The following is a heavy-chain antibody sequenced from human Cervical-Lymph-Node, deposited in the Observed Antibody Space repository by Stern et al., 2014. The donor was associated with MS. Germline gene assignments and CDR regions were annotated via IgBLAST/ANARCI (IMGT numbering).Heavy chain of an antibody. CDR2: IKSKTDGGTT. V-gene: IGHV3-15*01. J-gene: IGHJ4*02. CDR1: GFTFRNAW. CDR3: TTGRHFVFAY. Sequence: VQLGQSGGGLVKPGGSLRLSCAASGFTFRNAWMSWVRQAPGKGLEWGGRIKSKTDGGTTDYAAPVKGRFTISGDDSKNTLYLQMNSLKTEDTAVYYCTTGRHFVFAYWGQGTLVTVSS. D-gene: IGHD3-3*02.